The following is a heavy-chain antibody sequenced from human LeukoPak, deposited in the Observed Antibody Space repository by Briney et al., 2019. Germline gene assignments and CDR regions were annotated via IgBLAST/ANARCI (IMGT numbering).Heavy chain of an antibody. CDR3: ARFGCSSTSCSSLRYNWFDP. V-gene: IGHV4-59*13. Sequence: SETLSLTCTVSGGSISSYYWSWIRQPPGKGLEWIGYIYYSGSTNYNPSLKSRVTISVDTSKNQFSLKLSSVTAADTAVYYCARFGCSSTSCSSLRYNWFDPWGQGTLVTVSS. D-gene: IGHD2-2*01. CDR2: IYYSGST. J-gene: IGHJ5*02. CDR1: GGSISSYY.